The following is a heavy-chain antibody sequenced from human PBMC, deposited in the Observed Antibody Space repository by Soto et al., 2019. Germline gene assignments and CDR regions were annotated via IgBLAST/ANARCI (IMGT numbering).Heavy chain of an antibody. V-gene: IGHV1-2*02. CDR1: GYTFSGYY. D-gene: IGHD6-6*01. Sequence: ASVKVSCKASGYTFSGYYMQWVRQAPGQGLEWMGWINPNSGGTLCAQKFQGRVTMTRDTSISTAYLELSGLRSDDTAVYYCARPYSSSSDVLDYWGQGTLVTVS. CDR3: ARPYSSSSDVLDY. CDR2: INPNSGGT. J-gene: IGHJ4*02.